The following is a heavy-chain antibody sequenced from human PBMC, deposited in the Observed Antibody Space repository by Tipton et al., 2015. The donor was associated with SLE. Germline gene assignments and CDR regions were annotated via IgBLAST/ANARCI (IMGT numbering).Heavy chain of an antibody. D-gene: IGHD6-6*01. J-gene: IGHJ4*02. V-gene: IGHV4-59*11. CDR3: ARGRAARLVSYYFDY. CDR2: ISYSGST. CDR1: GGSISIHY. Sequence: TLSLTCTVSGGSISIHYWSWIRQPRGKGLECIGYISYSGSTNHNPSLMSRFTISVDTSKNQFSLKLRSVTAADTAVDYCARGRAARLVSYYFDYWCQGTLVTVSS.